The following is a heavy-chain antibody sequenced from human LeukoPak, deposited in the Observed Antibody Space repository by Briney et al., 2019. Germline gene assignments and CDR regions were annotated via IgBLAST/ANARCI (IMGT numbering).Heavy chain of an antibody. CDR1: GYTFTGYY. CDR2: INPNSGGT. Sequence: ASVKVSCMASGYTFTGYYMHWVRQAPGQGLEWMGWINPNSGGTNYAQKFQGRVTMTRDTSISTAYMELSRLRSDDTAVYYCARDLLPGFEGTDPGENYWGQGTLVTVSS. J-gene: IGHJ4*02. V-gene: IGHV1-2*02. CDR3: ARDLLPGFEGTDPGENY. D-gene: IGHD1-26*01.